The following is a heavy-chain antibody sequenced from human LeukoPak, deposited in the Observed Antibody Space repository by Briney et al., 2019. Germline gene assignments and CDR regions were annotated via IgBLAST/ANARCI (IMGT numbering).Heavy chain of an antibody. CDR1: GFTFSDYG. J-gene: IGHJ5*02. Sequence: GGSLRLSCAASGFTFSDYGMHWVRQAPGKGLEWVAIISYDGSTNYYADSVKGRFTISRDNAKNSLYLQMNSLRAEDTALYYCAKESLKSHFDPWGQGTLVTVSS. V-gene: IGHV3-30*18. CDR2: ISYDGSTN. CDR3: AKESLKSHFDP.